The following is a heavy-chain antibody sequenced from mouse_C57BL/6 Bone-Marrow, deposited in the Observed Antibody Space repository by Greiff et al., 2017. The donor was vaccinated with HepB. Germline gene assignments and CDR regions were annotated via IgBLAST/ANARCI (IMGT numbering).Heavy chain of an antibody. D-gene: IGHD1-1*01. CDR2: IYPSDSET. CDR1: GYTFTSYW. Sequence: QVQLQQPGAELVRPGSSVKLSCKASGYTFTSYWMDWVKQRPGQGLEWIGNIYPSDSETHYNQKFKDKATLTVDKSSSTAYMQLSSLTSEDSAVYYCAIITTVAYYFDYWGKGTTLTVSS. J-gene: IGHJ2*01. CDR3: AIITTVAYYFDY. V-gene: IGHV1-61*01.